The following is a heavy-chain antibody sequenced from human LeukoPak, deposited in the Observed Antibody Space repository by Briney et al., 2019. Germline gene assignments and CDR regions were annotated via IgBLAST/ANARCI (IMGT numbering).Heavy chain of an antibody. Sequence: GGSLRLSCAASGFTFSTYWMHWVRQDPGKGLGWVSRINRDGRSTGYAHSVKGRFTISRDNAKNTVYLQMNSLSAEDTSMYYCTFSSYGDHVGVDAFDIWGQGTMVTVSS. J-gene: IGHJ3*02. V-gene: IGHV3-74*01. CDR1: GFTFSTYW. D-gene: IGHD4-17*01. CDR3: TFSSYGDHVGVDAFDI. CDR2: INRDGRST.